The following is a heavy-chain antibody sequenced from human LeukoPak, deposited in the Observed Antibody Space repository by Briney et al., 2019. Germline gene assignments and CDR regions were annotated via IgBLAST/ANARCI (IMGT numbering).Heavy chain of an antibody. CDR3: ARGPDLDY. V-gene: IGHV4-30-2*01. CDR2: IYHSGST. Sequence: KPSGTLSLTCAASGGSIGSGGYSWSWIRQPPGRGLEWIGYIYHSGSTYYNPSLKSRVTISVDRSKNQFSLKLSSVTAADTAVYYCARGPDLDYWGQGTLVTVSS. J-gene: IGHJ4*02. CDR1: GGSIGSGGYS. D-gene: IGHD1-14*01.